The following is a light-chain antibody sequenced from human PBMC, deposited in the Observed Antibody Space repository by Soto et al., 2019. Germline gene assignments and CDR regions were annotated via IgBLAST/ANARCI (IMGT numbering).Light chain of an antibody. J-gene: IGKJ2*01. Sequence: DIPIAQCQPSLSGSVGDRVTXTCRASQRISSYLNWYQQKPGKAAKLLIYAASSLQSGVPSRFSGSGSGTDLTLTITSLQPGAFATYYCQQSYSRPYTFGQGT. V-gene: IGKV1-39*01. CDR2: AAS. CDR1: QRISSY. CDR3: QQSYSRPYT.